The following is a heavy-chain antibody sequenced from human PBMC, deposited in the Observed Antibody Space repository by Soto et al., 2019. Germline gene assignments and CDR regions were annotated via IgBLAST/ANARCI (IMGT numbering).Heavy chain of an antibody. CDR2: ISAYNGNT. CDR1: GYTFTSYG. V-gene: IGHV1-18*01. CDR3: ARGPPSYYDSSGYYKYFDY. J-gene: IGHJ4*02. Sequence: EASVKVSCKASGYTFTSYGIGWVRQAPGQGLEWMGWISAYNGNTNYAQKLQGRVTMTTDTSTSTAYMELRSLRSDDTAVYYCARGPPSYYDSSGYYKYFDYWGQGTLVTVSS. D-gene: IGHD3-22*01.